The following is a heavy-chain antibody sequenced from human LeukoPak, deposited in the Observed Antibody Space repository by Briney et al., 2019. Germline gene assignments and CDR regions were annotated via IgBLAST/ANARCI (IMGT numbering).Heavy chain of an antibody. Sequence: SETLSLTCTVYGGSLSSSSYYWGWLRQPPGKGLEWIGSIYYSGSTYYNPSLKSPVTISVDTSKNQFSLKLSSVTAADTAVYYCASAFYGDYYFDYWGQGTLVTVSS. D-gene: IGHD4-17*01. CDR3: ASAFYGDYYFDY. CDR1: GGSLSSSSYY. J-gene: IGHJ4*02. V-gene: IGHV4-39*01. CDR2: IYYSGST.